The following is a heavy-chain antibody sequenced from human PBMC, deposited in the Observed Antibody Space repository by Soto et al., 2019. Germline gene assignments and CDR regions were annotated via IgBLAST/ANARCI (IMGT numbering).Heavy chain of an antibody. CDR3: AREKYYFGSGTLSGMDV. V-gene: IGHV4-59*01. D-gene: IGHD3-10*01. CDR1: GGPISSSY. Sequence: SETLSLTCTVSGGPISSSYWSWIRQPPGKGLEWIGYIYYTGSTNYNPSLKSRVTISVDTSKNHFSLKLSSVTAADTAVYYCAREKYYFGSGTLSGMDVWGQGTTVTVS. CDR2: IYYTGST. J-gene: IGHJ6*02.